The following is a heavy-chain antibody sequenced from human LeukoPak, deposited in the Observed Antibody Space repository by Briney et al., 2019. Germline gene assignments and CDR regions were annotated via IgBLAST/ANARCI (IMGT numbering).Heavy chain of an antibody. CDR1: GFTFSRYW. CDR3: TTVLSSSRYNLCDY. Sequence: GGSLRLSCSASGFTFSRYWMHWVRQAPGKGLMWVSRISPDGSTTLYADSVKGRFTISRDNAKNTLYLQMNSLGAEDTAVYYCTTVLSSSRYNLCDYWGQGTLVTVSS. V-gene: IGHV3-74*03. J-gene: IGHJ4*02. CDR2: ISPDGSTT. D-gene: IGHD6-13*01.